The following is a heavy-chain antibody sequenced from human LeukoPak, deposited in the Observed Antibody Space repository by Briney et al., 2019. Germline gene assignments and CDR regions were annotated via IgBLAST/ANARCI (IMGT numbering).Heavy chain of an antibody. V-gene: IGHV3-23*01. CDR2: LSDRGGGT. CDR1: GFSLSSYG. CDR3: ASSYCGGDCYSSRGGGAFDI. J-gene: IGHJ3*02. D-gene: IGHD2-21*02. Sequence: GGSLRLSCAASGFSLSSYGMTWVRQAPGKGLEWVSTLSDRGGGTYYADSVKGRFTISRDNSKNTLYLQMNSLRAEDTAVYYCASSYCGGDCYSSRGGGAFDIWGQGTMVTVSS.